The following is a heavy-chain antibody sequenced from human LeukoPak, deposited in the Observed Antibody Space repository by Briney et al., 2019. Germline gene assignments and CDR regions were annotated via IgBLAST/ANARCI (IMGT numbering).Heavy chain of an antibody. V-gene: IGHV1-18*01. CDR3: ARDWSSRLRDYYYYGMDV. Sequence: ASVKVSCKASGYTFSSFGINWVRQAPGQGLEWMGWIGAYNGYTNYAQKLQGRVTMTTDTSTSTAYMELRSLRSDDTAVYYCARDWSSRLRDYYYYGMDVWGQGTTVTVSS. CDR2: IGAYNGYT. D-gene: IGHD2-2*01. CDR1: GYTFSSFG. J-gene: IGHJ6*02.